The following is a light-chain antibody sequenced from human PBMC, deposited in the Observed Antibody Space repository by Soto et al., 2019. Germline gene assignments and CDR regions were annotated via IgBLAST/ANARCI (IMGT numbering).Light chain of an antibody. V-gene: IGLV1-51*01. J-gene: IGLJ2*01. CDR2: DNN. Sequence: QSVLTQPPSLSAAPGQKVTISCSGSSFNIGNNYVSWYQQLPGTAPKLLIYDNNERPSGIPDRFSDSKSGTSATLGITGLQTGDEADYYCGTWDGSLSAVVFGGGTKLTVL. CDR3: GTWDGSLSAVV. CDR1: SFNIGNNY.